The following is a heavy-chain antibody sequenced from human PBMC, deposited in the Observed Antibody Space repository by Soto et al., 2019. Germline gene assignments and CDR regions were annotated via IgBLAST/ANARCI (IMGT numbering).Heavy chain of an antibody. CDR1: GFTFSSYS. J-gene: IGHJ6*03. CDR3: AREGLYCSSTSCYYYYYYYMDV. D-gene: IGHD2-2*01. V-gene: IGHV3-48*01. CDR2: ISSSSSTI. Sequence: GGSLRLSCAASGFTFSSYSMNWVRQAPGKGLEWVSYISSSSSTIYYADSVKGRFTISRDNAKNSLYLQMNSLRAEDTAVYYCAREGLYCSSTSCYYYYYYYMDVWGKGTTVTVSS.